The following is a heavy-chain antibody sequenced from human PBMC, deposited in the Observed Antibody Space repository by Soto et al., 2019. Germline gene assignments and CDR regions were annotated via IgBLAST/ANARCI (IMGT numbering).Heavy chain of an antibody. CDR3: VREMWTRSGPQHFFDY. V-gene: IGHV1-18*01. CDR2: ISPNSGAT. Sequence: QVQLVQSEGELRQPGASVTVSCRASGYTFTSYGIIWVRQAPGQGLEWMGYISPNSGATTYAQNLQGRLTLTTDTSTSTAYMELRSLSSDDTAIYYGVREMWTRSGPQHFFDYWGLGALVTVSS. J-gene: IGHJ4*02. D-gene: IGHD6-25*01. CDR1: GYTFTSYG.